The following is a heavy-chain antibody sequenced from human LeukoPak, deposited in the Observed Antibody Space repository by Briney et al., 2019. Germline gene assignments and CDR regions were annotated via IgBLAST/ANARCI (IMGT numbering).Heavy chain of an antibody. J-gene: IGHJ3*02. CDR1: GGSISSYY. CDR2: IYYSGST. CDR3: ARESRITIFGVVIKDAFDI. V-gene: IGHV4-59*12. Sequence: SETLSLTCTVSGGSISSYYWSWIRQPPGKGLEWIGYIYYSGSTNYNPSLKSRVTISVDTSKNQFSLKLSSVTAADTAVYYCARESRITIFGVVIKDAFDIWGQGTMVTVSS. D-gene: IGHD3-3*01.